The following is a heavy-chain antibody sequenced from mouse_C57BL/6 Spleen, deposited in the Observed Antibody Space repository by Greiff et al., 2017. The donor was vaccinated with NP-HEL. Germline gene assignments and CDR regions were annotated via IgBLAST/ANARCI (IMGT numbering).Heavy chain of an antibody. CDR3: ASLITTENAMDY. CDR2: ISSGSSTI. V-gene: IGHV5-17*01. Sequence: EVHLVESGGGLVKPGGSLKLSCAASGFTFSDYGMHWVRQAPEKGLEWVAYISSGSSTIYYADTVKGRFTISRDNAKNTLFLQMTSLRSEDTAMYYCASLITTENAMDYWGQGTSVTVSS. D-gene: IGHD1-1*01. J-gene: IGHJ4*01. CDR1: GFTFSDYG.